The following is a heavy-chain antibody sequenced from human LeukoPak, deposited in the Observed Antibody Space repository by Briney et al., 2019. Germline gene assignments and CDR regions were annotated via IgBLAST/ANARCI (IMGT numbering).Heavy chain of an antibody. V-gene: IGHV4-59*02. CDR3: ARDNRRGYDSSGYDY. Sequence: SETLSLTCAVSGGSVNDYYWSWIRQPPGKVLERIGYIYHSGTTNFSPSLRSRVAVSVDTSKNQFSLRLSSVTAADTAVYYCARDNRRGYDSSGYDYWGQGTLVTVSS. J-gene: IGHJ4*02. CDR2: IYHSGTT. CDR1: GGSVNDYY. D-gene: IGHD3-22*01.